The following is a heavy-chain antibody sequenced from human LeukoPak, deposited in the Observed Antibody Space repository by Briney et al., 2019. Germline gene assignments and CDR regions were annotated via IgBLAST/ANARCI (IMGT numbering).Heavy chain of an antibody. CDR3: ARAKRPLGATSRRQYMYQLDY. J-gene: IGHJ4*02. D-gene: IGHD1-26*01. CDR1: GFTFSSYW. V-gene: IGHV3-74*01. CDR2: INSDGSST. Sequence: GGSLRLSCAASGFTFSSYWMHWVRHAPGKGLVWVSRINSDGSSTSYADSVKGRFTISRDNAKNTLYLQMNGLRAEDTAVYYCARAKRPLGATSRRQYMYQLDYWGQGTLVTVSS.